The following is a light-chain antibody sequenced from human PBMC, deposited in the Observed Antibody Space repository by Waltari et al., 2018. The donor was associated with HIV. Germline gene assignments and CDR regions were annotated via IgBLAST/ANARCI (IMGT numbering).Light chain of an antibody. CDR2: AAS. CDR3: QQGYSTPPT. Sequence: DIQMNQYPSSLSASVGDRVTITCRASQRISSYLNWYQQKPGKAPKFLIYAASSFQSGVPSRFSGSVSGTDFTLTISSLQPEDFATYYCQQGYSTPPTFGQGTKLEIK. CDR1: QRISSY. J-gene: IGKJ2*01. V-gene: IGKV1-39*01.